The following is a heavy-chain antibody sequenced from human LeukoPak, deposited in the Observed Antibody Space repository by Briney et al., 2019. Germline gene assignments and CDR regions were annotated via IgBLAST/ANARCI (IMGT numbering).Heavy chain of an antibody. CDR2: IYHSGGT. CDR1: NGSLSRYH. D-gene: IGHD5-24*01. Sequence: SETLSLTCIVSNGSLSRYHWSWIRQPPGKGLEWIGYIYHSGGTNYSPPLQSRVTISTDTSKNQFSLKLSSVAPADTAVYSCAGGYGYNRLFRYWGQGTLVTVSS. V-gene: IGHV4-59*01. CDR3: AGGYGYNRLFRY. J-gene: IGHJ4*02.